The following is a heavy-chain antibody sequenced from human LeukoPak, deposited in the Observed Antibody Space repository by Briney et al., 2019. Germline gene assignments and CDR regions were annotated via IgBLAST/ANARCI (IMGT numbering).Heavy chain of an antibody. V-gene: IGHV3-7*03. Sequence: GGSLRLSCAASGFTFSSYSMNWVRQAPGKGLEWVANIKQDGSEKYYVDSVKGRFTISRDNAKNSLYLQMNSLRAEDTAVYYCAKGGYSYGYADAFDIWGQGTMVTVSS. CDR3: AKGGYSYGYADAFDI. J-gene: IGHJ3*02. CDR2: IKQDGSEK. D-gene: IGHD5-18*01. CDR1: GFTFSSYS.